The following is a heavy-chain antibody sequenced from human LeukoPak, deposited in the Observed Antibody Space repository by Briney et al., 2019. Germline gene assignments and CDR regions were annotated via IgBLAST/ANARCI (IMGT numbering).Heavy chain of an antibody. V-gene: IGHV3-7*01. J-gene: IGHJ4*02. CDR1: GFTFSTYW. CDR3: ARGGGDWESPFDY. Sequence: GGSLRLSCAASGFTFSTYWMSWVRQAPGKGLEWVANIKQDGSEKYYVDSVRGRFTISRDNAKNSLYLQMNSLRAEDRAVYYCARGGGDWESPFDYGGQGTLVTVSS. CDR2: IKQDGSEK. D-gene: IGHD2-21*02.